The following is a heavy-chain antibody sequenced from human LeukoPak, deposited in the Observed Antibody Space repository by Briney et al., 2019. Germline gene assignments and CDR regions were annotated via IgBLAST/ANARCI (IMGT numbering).Heavy chain of an antibody. D-gene: IGHD2-2*01. Sequence: PSETLTVTCSVSGDSVRNDFYYWGWIRQPPGKGLEWVACLSHAGNTWYNPSLESRLSISVDTSKNQFSLKFSSVTAADTALYWCARHNAPRRVGFDFWGQGTLVTVSS. V-gene: IGHV4-39*01. CDR2: LSHAGNT. CDR1: GDSVRNDFYY. CDR3: ARHNAPRRVGFDF. J-gene: IGHJ4*02.